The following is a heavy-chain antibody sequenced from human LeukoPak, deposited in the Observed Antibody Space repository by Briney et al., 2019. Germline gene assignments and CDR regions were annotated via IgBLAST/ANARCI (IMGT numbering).Heavy chain of an antibody. CDR1: GYSISSGYY. Sequence: PETLSLTCAVSGYSISSGYYWGWIRQPPGKGLEWIGSIYHSGSTYYNPSLKSRVTISVDTSKNQFSLKLSSVTAADTAVYYCARHADYDFWSGYSAGNGDWFDPRGQGTLVTVSS. J-gene: IGHJ5*02. V-gene: IGHV4-38-2*01. D-gene: IGHD3-3*01. CDR3: ARHADYDFWSGYSAGNGDWFDP. CDR2: IYHSGST.